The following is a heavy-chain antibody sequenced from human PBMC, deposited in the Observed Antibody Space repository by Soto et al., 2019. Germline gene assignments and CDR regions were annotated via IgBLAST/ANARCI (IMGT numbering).Heavy chain of an antibody. Sequence: SETLSLTCAVSGYSISSGYYWGWIRQPPGKGLEWIGSIYHSGSTYYNPSLKSRVTISVDTSKNQFSLKLSSVTAADTAVYYCARGPSYYYGSGSYIFDYWGQGXLVTVSS. D-gene: IGHD3-10*01. V-gene: IGHV4-38-2*01. CDR2: IYHSGST. CDR3: ARGPSYYYGSGSYIFDY. CDR1: GYSISSGYY. J-gene: IGHJ4*02.